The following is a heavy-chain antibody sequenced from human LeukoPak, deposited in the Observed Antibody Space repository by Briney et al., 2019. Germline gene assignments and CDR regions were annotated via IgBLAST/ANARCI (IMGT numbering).Heavy chain of an antibody. CDR2: IYYSGST. J-gene: IGHJ3*02. D-gene: IGHD4-17*01. V-gene: IGHV4-59*01. CDR1: GGSTSSYY. Sequence: PSETLSLTCTVSGGSTSSYYWSWIRQPPGKGLEWIGYIYYSGSTNYNPSLKSRVTISVDTSKNQFSLKLSSVTAADTAVYYCARSDYGDYGDAFDIWGQGTMVTVSS. CDR3: ARSDYGDYGDAFDI.